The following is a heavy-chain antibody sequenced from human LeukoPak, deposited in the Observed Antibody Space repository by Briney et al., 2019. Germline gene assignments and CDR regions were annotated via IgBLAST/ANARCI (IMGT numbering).Heavy chain of an antibody. V-gene: IGHV3-43*01. CDR3: AKGTTFGGVIPPPDY. D-gene: IGHD3-16*02. CDR2: IYWDGGNT. J-gene: IGHJ4*02. CDR1: GFTFDDYT. Sequence: GGSLRLSCAASGFTFDDYTMHWVRQPPGKGLGWVSLIYWDGGNTYYADSVKGRFTISRDNSKNSLYLHMNSLRTEATALYYCAKGTTFGGVIPPPDYWGQGTLVTVSS.